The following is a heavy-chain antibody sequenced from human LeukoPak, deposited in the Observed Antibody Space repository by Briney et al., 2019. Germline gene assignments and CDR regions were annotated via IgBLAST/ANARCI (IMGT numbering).Heavy chain of an antibody. V-gene: IGHV3-30*03. CDR2: ISYDGSNK. J-gene: IGHJ6*03. CDR1: GFTFSSYG. Sequence: PGGSLRLSCAASGFTFSSYGMHWVRQAPGKGLEWVAVISYDGSNKYYADSVKGRFTISRDNSKNTLYLQMNSLRAEDTAVYYCARAGRYFDWFSSIDYYYYMDVWGKGTTVTISS. CDR3: ARAGRYFDWFSSIDYYYYMDV. D-gene: IGHD3-9*01.